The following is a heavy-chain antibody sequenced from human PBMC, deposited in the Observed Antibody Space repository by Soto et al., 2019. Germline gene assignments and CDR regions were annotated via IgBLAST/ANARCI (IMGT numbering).Heavy chain of an antibody. D-gene: IGHD6-6*01. CDR2: ISSSGSTI. Sequence: GGSLRLSCAASGFTFSSYEMNWVRQAPGKGLEWVSYISSSGSTIYYADSVKGRFTISRDNAKNSLYLQMNSLRAEDTAVYYCAREGYGKDSSSSGAFDIWGQGTMVTVSS. J-gene: IGHJ3*02. V-gene: IGHV3-48*03. CDR3: AREGYGKDSSSSGAFDI. CDR1: GFTFSSYE.